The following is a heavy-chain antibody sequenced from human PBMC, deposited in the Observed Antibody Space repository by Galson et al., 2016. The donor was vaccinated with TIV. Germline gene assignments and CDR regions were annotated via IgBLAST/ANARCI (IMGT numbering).Heavy chain of an antibody. CDR1: GYTFTRYY. J-gene: IGHJ3*02. D-gene: IGHD6-13*01. Sequence: SVKVSCKASGYTFTRYYIHWVRQAPGQGLEWMGAMNPSGGGTNHARNFQGRVTLTRDTSTTTVYMELSTLRSEDTAVYYCASGNASRWTFDIWGQGTMVTVSS. CDR3: ASGNASRWTFDI. CDR2: MNPSGGGT. V-gene: IGHV1-46*01.